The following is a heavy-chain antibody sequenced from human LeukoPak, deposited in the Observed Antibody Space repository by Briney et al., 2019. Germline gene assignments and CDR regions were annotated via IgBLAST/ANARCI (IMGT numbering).Heavy chain of an antibody. Sequence: SETLSLTCAVYGGSFSGYYWSWIRQPPGKGLEWIGEINHSGSTNYNPSLKSRVTISADTSKNQFSLKLSSVTAADTAVYYCARSPTVTTWIDYWGQGTLVTVSS. CDR2: INHSGST. J-gene: IGHJ4*02. D-gene: IGHD4-17*01. V-gene: IGHV4-34*01. CDR1: GGSFSGYY. CDR3: ARSPTVTTWIDY.